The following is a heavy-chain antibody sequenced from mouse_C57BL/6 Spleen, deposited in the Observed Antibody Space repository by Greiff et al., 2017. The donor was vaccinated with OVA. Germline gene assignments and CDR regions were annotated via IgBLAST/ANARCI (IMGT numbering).Heavy chain of an antibody. CDR3: ARGGDYGSRGYFDY. J-gene: IGHJ2*01. CDR2: IDPSDSYT. CDR1: GYTFTSYW. Sequence: VQLQQSGAELVKPGASVKLSCKASGYTFTSYWMQWVKQRPGQGLEWIGEIDPSDSYTNFNQKFKGKATLTVDTTSSTASMQLSSLTSEDSAVYYCARGGDYGSRGYFDYLGQGTTLTVSS. V-gene: IGHV1-50*01. D-gene: IGHD1-1*01.